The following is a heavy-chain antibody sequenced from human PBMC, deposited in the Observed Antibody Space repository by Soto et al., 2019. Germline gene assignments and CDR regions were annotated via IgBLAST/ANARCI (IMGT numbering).Heavy chain of an antibody. V-gene: IGHV3-23*01. CDR2: NGGGSGST. Sequence: EVQLLESGGGFVQPGGSLRLSCAASGFTFTNYAFSWVRQAPGKGLVWVLTNGGGSGSTAYADSVKGLFSISRENSKHTLYLQMSSLRAEDTALYYCATRMYSTSWYYFVSWGQGTLVTVSS. D-gene: IGHD6-13*01. J-gene: IGHJ4*02. CDR3: ATRMYSTSWYYFVS. CDR1: GFTFTNYA.